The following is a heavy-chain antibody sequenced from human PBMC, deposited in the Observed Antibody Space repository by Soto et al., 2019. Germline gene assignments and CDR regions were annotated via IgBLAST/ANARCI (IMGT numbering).Heavy chain of an antibody. CDR2: ISAYNGNT. Sequence: GASVKVSCKASGYTFTSYGISWVRQAPGQGLEWMGWISAYNGNTNYAQKLQGRVTMTTDTSTSTAYMELRSLRSDDTAVYYCARYLGSGWYPPDFDYWGQGTLVTVSS. J-gene: IGHJ4*02. V-gene: IGHV1-18*01. CDR3: ARYLGSGWYPPDFDY. D-gene: IGHD6-19*01. CDR1: GYTFTSYG.